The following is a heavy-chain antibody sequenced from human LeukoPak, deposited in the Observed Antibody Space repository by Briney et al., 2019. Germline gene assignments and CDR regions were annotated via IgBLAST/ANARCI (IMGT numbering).Heavy chain of an antibody. CDR2: IIPIFGTA. CDR3: ARSDSSGYLVGAFDI. CDR1: GFTFSSYA. V-gene: IGHV1-69*01. D-gene: IGHD3-22*01. J-gene: IGHJ3*02. Sequence: GGSLRLSCAASGFTFSSYAMSWVRQAPGQGLEWMGGIIPIFGTANYAQKFQGRVTITADESTSTAYMELSSLRSEDTAVYYCARSDSSGYLVGAFDIWGQGTMVTVSS.